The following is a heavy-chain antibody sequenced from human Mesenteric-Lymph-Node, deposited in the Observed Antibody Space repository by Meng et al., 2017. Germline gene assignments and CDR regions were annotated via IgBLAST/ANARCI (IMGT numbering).Heavy chain of an antibody. Sequence: SVKVSCKASGYTFTSYGISWVRQAPGQGLEWMGWIIPIFGTANYAQKFQGRVTITADESTSTAYMELSSLRSEDTAVYYCARDSTADRAAADWYFDLWGRGTLVTVSS. J-gene: IGHJ2*01. CDR2: IIPIFGTA. V-gene: IGHV1-69*13. CDR1: GYTFTSYG. D-gene: IGHD6-13*01. CDR3: ARDSTADRAAADWYFDL.